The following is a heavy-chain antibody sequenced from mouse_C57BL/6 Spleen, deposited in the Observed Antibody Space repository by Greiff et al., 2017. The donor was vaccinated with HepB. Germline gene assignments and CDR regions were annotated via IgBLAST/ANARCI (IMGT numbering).Heavy chain of an antibody. CDR3: ARWEMYGSSSYFDV. J-gene: IGHJ1*03. CDR2: IYPRSGNT. CDR1: GYTFTSYG. V-gene: IGHV1-81*01. Sequence: VQLQQSGAELARPGASVKLSCKASGYTFTSYGISWVKQRTGQGLEWIGEIYPRSGNTYYNEKFKGKATLTADKSSSTAYMELRSLTSEDSAVYFCARWEMYGSSSYFDVWGTGTTVTVSS. D-gene: IGHD1-1*01.